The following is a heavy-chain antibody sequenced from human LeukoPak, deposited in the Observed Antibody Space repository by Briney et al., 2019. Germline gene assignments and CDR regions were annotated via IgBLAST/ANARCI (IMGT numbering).Heavy chain of an antibody. Sequence: GGSLRLSCAASGFTFSSYAMSWVRQTPGKGLEWVSTISVSGGSTYYADSVKGRFTISRDNSKNTLYLQMNSLRAEDTAVYYCAKRPSVAVTGTPFFDYWGQGTLVTVSS. V-gene: IGHV3-23*01. D-gene: IGHD6-19*01. CDR1: GFTFSSYA. CDR3: AKRPSVAVTGTPFFDY. CDR2: ISVSGGST. J-gene: IGHJ4*02.